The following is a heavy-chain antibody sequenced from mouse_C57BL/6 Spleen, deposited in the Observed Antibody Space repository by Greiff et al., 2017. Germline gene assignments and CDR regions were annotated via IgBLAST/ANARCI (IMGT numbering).Heavy chain of an antibody. CDR3: TGEADDYGAIAY. Sequence: VHVKQSGTVLARPGASVKMSCKTSGYTFTSYWMHWVQQRPGQGLEWIGAIYPGNSDTSYNQKFKGKAKLAAVTSASTAYMELSSLTNEDSAVYYCTGEADDYGAIAYWGQGTLVTVSA. V-gene: IGHV1-5*01. CDR1: GYTFTSYW. D-gene: IGHD2-4*01. CDR2: IYPGNSDT. J-gene: IGHJ3*01.